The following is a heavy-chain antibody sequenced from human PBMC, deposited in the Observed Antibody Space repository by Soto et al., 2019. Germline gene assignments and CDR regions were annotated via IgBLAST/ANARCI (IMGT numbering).Heavy chain of an antibody. Sequence: GGSLRLSCAASGFTFSSYAMSWVRQAPGKGLEWVSAISGSGGSTYYADSVKGRFTISRDNSKNTLYLQMNSLRAEDTAVYYCALGRVVEWSVFDYWGQGTLVTVSS. V-gene: IGHV3-23*01. D-gene: IGHD3-3*01. CDR2: ISGSGGST. J-gene: IGHJ4*02. CDR3: ALGRVVEWSVFDY. CDR1: GFTFSSYA.